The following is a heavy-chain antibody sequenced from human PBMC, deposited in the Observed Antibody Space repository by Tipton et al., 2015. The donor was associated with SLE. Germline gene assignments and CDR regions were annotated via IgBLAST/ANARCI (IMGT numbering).Heavy chain of an antibody. V-gene: IGHV4-39*07. CDR1: DGSIRSTNYY. CDR3: ARAHGSFYYYSVDV. CDR2: IFYTGST. Sequence: LRLSCTVSDGSIRSTNYYWGWIRQPPGKGLEWIGSIFYTGSTYYSPSLKSRVTISVDRSKNQFSLKLSSVTAADTAVYYCARAHGSFYYYSVDVWGKGTTVTVSS. J-gene: IGHJ6*03.